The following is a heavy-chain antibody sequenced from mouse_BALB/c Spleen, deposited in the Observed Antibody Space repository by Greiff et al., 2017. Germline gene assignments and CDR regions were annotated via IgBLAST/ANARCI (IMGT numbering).Heavy chain of an antibody. V-gene: IGHV14-1*02. J-gene: IGHJ1*01. Sequence: EVHLVESGAELVRPGALVKLSCKASGFNIKDYYMHWVQQRPEQGLEWIGWIDPENGNAKYDPKFQGKASITADTSSNTAYMQLSSLTSEDTAVYCSARGDEIDWYFDVWGAGTTVTVSS. CDR2: IDPENGNA. CDR3: ARGDEIDWYFDV. CDR1: GFNIKDYY.